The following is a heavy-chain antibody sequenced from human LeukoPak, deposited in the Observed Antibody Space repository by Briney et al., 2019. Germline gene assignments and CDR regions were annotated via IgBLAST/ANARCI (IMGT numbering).Heavy chain of an antibody. J-gene: IGHJ5*02. CDR2: IKHDGSEK. Sequence: GGSLRLSCAASGFTFSNYWMSWVRQAPGKGLEWVANIKHDGSEKYYVDSVKGRITISRDNAKNSLYLQMNSLRAEDTAVYYCARRRDIVVVPAAYNWFDPWGQGTLVTVSS. D-gene: IGHD2-2*01. CDR1: GFTFSNYW. CDR3: ARRRDIVVVPAAYNWFDP. V-gene: IGHV3-7*01.